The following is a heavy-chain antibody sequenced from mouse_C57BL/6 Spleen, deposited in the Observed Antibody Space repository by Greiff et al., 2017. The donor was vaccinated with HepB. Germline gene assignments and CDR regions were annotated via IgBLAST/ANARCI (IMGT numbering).Heavy chain of an antibody. CDR2: ISDGGSYT. D-gene: IGHD2-5*01. CDR3: ARAHSKGGYAMDY. CDR1: GFTFSSYA. Sequence: EVMLVESGGGLVKPGGSLKLSCAASGFTFSSYAMSWVRQTPEKRLEWVATISDGGSYTYYPDNVKGRFTISRDNAKNNLYLQMSHLKSEDTAMYYCARAHSKGGYAMDYWGQGTSVTVSS. V-gene: IGHV5-4*03. J-gene: IGHJ4*01.